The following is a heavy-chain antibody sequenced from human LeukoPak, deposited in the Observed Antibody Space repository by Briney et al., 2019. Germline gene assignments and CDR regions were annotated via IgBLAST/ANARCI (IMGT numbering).Heavy chain of an antibody. CDR3: TRVRPPTTSDY. J-gene: IGHJ4*02. D-gene: IGHD1-26*01. V-gene: IGHV4-61*02. Sequence: SQTLSLTCTISGAYISSGDYYWTWIRQPAGKGLEWIGRIHTSGRTYYNSSLNSRVSISLEFSKNQFSLTLKSVTAADTAIYYCTRVRPPTTSDYWGQGTLVIASS. CDR1: GAYISSGDYY. CDR2: IHTSGRT.